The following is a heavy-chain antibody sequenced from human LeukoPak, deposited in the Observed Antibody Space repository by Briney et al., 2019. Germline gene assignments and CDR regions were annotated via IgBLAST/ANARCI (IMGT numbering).Heavy chain of an antibody. CDR1: GGSISSYY. J-gene: IGHJ5*02. V-gene: IGHV4-34*01. D-gene: IGHD3-10*01. CDR2: INHSGST. CDR3: ARGLLLWFGESSNWFDP. Sequence: SETLSLTCTVSGGSISSYYWSWIRQPPGKGLEWIGEINHSGSTNYNPSLKSRVTISVDTSKNQFSLKLSSVTAADTAVYYCARGLLLWFGESSNWFDPWGQGTLVTVSS.